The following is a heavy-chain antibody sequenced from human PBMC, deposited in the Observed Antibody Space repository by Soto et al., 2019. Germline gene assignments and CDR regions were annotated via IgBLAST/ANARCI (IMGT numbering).Heavy chain of an antibody. Sequence: QVQLQESGPGLVKPSGTLSLTCAVSGGSISSSNWWSWVRQPPGKGLEWLGEIYHSGGTNYNPSLKRLVTISVYKSKNQVALKLSSVTAADTAVYYCARNYMVRGVMRGFDPRGQGTLVTVSS. D-gene: IGHD3-10*01. CDR1: GGSISSSNW. J-gene: IGHJ5*02. V-gene: IGHV4-4*02. CDR2: IYHSGGT. CDR3: ARNYMVRGVMRGFDP.